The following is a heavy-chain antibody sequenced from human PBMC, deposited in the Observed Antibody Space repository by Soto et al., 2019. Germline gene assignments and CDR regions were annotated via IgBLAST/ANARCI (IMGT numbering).Heavy chain of an antibody. CDR2: IYGDGRT. D-gene: IGHD4-17*01. CDR1: GGSITGGGYS. J-gene: IGHJ5*02. CDR3: ARSNYGSDRTFDP. Sequence: PSETLSLTCDVSGGSITGGGYSWTWIRQPPGKGLEWIGYIYGDGRTAYNPSLTSRVTISLDMSKNQFFLSLTSVTAADSAVYYCARSNYGSDRTFDPWGQGILVTVSS. V-gene: IGHV4-30-2*01.